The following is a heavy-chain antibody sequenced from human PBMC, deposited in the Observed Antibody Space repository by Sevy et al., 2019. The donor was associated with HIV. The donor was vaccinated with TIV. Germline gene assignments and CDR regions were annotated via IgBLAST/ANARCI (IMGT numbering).Heavy chain of an antibody. CDR3: ARGGKSRKNDFWSGYSTPAYYFDY. J-gene: IGHJ4*02. CDR2: IYYSGST. CDR1: GGSISSSSYY. V-gene: IGHV4-39*01. Sequence: SETLSLTCTVSGGSISSSSYYWGWIRQPPGKGLEWIGSIYYSGSTYYNPSLKSRVTISVDTSKNQFSLKLSSLTAADTAVYYCARGGKSRKNDFWSGYSTPAYYFDYWGQGTLVTVSS. D-gene: IGHD3-3*01.